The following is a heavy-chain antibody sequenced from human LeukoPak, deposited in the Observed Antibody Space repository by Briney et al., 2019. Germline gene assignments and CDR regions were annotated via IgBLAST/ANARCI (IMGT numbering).Heavy chain of an antibody. CDR2: IYYGGTT. D-gene: IGHD3-10*01. CDR3: ARPGENYYAIYYFDY. V-gene: IGHV4-34*01. CDR1: GASFSGYY. Sequence: PSETLSLTCALYGASFSGYYWGWIRQPPGMGLEWIGGIYYGGTTYYNPSLKSRVTISVDTSKNQFSLKLTSVTAADTAVYYCARPGENYYAIYYFDYWGQGTLVTVSS. J-gene: IGHJ4*02.